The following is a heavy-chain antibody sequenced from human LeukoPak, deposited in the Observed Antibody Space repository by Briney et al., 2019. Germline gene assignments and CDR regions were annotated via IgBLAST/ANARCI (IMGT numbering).Heavy chain of an antibody. CDR2: ISYSGRTI. CDR1: GFIFSSYW. V-gene: IGHV3-48*04. D-gene: IGHD3-3*01. Sequence: GGSLRLSCAASGFIFSSYWMSWVRQAPGKGLEWVSYISYSGRTIYYADSVKGRFTISRDNAKNSLYLQMNSLRAEDTAVYYCARSARSEDYDFWSGYFPNWGQGTLVTVSS. CDR3: ARSARSEDYDFWSGYFPN. J-gene: IGHJ4*02.